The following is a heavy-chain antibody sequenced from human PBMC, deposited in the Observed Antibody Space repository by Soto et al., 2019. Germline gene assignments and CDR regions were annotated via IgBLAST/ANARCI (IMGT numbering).Heavy chain of an antibody. CDR2: LLHGGTT. CDR3: AYSTGWYRHDV. J-gene: IGHJ3*01. Sequence: QVQLQESGPGLVKPSGTLSLTCAVSGDSISSPKWWTWLRQPPGKGLEWIGDLLHGGTTNYNPSLKSRVTLAVDTSQNQFSLTLTSVTAAVTAIYYCAYSTGWYRHDVWGQGTSVTVSS. D-gene: IGHD6-19*01. CDR1: GDSISSPKW. V-gene: IGHV4-4*02.